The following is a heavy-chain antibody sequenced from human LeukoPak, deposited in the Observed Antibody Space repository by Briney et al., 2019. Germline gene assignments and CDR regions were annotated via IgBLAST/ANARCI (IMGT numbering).Heavy chain of an antibody. CDR1: GFTFSSYG. J-gene: IGHJ4*02. CDR3: AKAYYYDSSGSMVALFDC. V-gene: IGHV3-30*18. Sequence: PGGSLRLSCAASGFTFSSYGMHWVRQAPGKGLEWVAVISYDGSNKYYADSVKGRFTISRDNSKNTLYLQMNSLRAEDTAVYYCAKAYYYDSSGSMVALFDCWGQGTLVTVSS. CDR2: ISYDGSNK. D-gene: IGHD3-22*01.